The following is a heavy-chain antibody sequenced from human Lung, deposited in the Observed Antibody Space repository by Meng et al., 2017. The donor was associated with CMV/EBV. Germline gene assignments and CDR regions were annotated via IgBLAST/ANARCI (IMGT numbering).Heavy chain of an antibody. CDR2: MNPDRGAV. CDR1: GYTFTGYY. V-gene: IGHV1-2*02. J-gene: IGHJ6*02. Sequence: ASVXVSCKASGYTFTGYYILWVRQAPGQGLEWMGWMNPDRGAVNYVQKFQGRVTMTRDSSISTAYMESSRLRSDDTAVYYCARDLKGTTVTATGLYGMDVWXQGTTVTVSS. CDR3: ARDLKGTTVTATGLYGMDV. D-gene: IGHD4-11*01.